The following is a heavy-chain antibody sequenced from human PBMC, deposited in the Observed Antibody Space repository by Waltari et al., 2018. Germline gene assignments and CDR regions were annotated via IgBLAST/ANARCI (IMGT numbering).Heavy chain of an antibody. CDR3: ARHWKKSGYRFDP. Sequence: QLQLQESGPGLVQPSETLSRTWTVSAGSTRSSRYYWGWFRQSPGKGLEWIGSMYYIGIIDDNPTLQNRVTISGDTTKNQFSLRLSSVTAADTAVYYCARHWKKSGYRFDPWGQGTLVTVSS. CDR1: AGSTRSSRYY. V-gene: IGHV4-39*01. D-gene: IGHD5-12*01. J-gene: IGHJ5*02. CDR2: MYYIGII.